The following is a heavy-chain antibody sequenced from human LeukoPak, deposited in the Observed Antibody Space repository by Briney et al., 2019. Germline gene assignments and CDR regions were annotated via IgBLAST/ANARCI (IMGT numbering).Heavy chain of an antibody. CDR2: IWYDGSKK. V-gene: IGHV3-33*01. J-gene: IGHJ4*02. CDR3: TRVHGNWGTFDA. Sequence: PGGSLRLSCAASGYTFSSHGIHWVRQAPGKGLEWVSVIWYDGSKKYYSDSVKGRFTVSRDNSKNMVYLEMNSLRVEDTAVYYCTRVHGNWGTFDAWGQGTLVTVSS. D-gene: IGHD7-27*01. CDR1: GYTFSSHG.